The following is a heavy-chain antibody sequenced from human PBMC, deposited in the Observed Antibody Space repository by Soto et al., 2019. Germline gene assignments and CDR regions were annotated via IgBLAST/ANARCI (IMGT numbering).Heavy chain of an antibody. CDR2: FDPEDGEP. CDR1: GYTLTELS. D-gene: IGHD3-22*01. J-gene: IGHJ3*02. Sequence: ASVKVSCKVSGYTLTELSMHWVRQAPGKGLEWMGGFDPEDGEPIYAQKFQGRVTMTEDTSTDTAYMELSSLRSEDTAVYYCATDSTRITMIVVVPRRLAFDIWGQGTMVTVSS. CDR3: ATDSTRITMIVVVPRRLAFDI. V-gene: IGHV1-24*01.